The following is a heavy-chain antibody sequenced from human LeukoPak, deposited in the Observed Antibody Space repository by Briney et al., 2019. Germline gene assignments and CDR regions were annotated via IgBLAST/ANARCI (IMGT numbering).Heavy chain of an antibody. CDR1: GYSFTTYW. J-gene: IGHJ4*02. CDR2: IDPGDSDT. D-gene: IGHD3-3*01. V-gene: IGHV5-51*01. Sequence: GESLKISCKGSGYSFTTYWIAWVRQMPGKGLEWMGIIDPGDSDTRYSPSFQGQVTISADKSISTAYLQWSSLKASDTAIYYCARIRNSHGNYDFWSGYLYWGQGTLVTVSS. CDR3: ARIRNSHGNYDFWSGYLY.